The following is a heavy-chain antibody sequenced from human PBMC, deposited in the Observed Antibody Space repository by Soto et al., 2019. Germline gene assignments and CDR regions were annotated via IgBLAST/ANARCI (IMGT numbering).Heavy chain of an antibody. CDR2: IYHSGST. V-gene: IGHV4-30-2*01. Sequence: QLQLQESGSGLVKPSQTLSLTCAVSGGSISSGGYSWSWIRQPPGKGLEWIGYIYHSGSTYYNPSLKSRVTISVDRAKNQFSLKLSSVTAADTAVYYCATAKGDCSGGSCYPNWFDPWGQGTLVTVSS. D-gene: IGHD2-15*01. CDR1: GGSISSGGYS. CDR3: ATAKGDCSGGSCYPNWFDP. J-gene: IGHJ5*02.